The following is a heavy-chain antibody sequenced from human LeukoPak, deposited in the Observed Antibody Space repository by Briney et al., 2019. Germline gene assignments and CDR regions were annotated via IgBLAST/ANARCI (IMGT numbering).Heavy chain of an antibody. J-gene: IGHJ4*02. V-gene: IGHV3-74*01. CDR2: VSSDGATT. CDR3: ARAAGGLLDY. D-gene: IGHD2-15*01. Sequence: GSLRLSCAVSGFTLSNYWIHWVRQAPGKGLVWVSLVSSDGATTTYADSVKGRFTISRDNVKSTVYLQMSSLRAEDTAVYYCARAAGGLLDYWGQGTLVTVSS. CDR1: GFTLSNYW.